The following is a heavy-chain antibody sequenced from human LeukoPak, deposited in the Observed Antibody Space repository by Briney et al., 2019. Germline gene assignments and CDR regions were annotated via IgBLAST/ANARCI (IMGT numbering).Heavy chain of an antibody. Sequence: GGSLRLSCAVSGITLSNYGMSWVRQAPGKGLEWVAGISDSGGSTNYADSVKGRFTISRDNPKNTLYLQMNSLRAEDTAVYYCAKSGPTECMDVWGQGTTVTVSS. CDR3: AKSGPTECMDV. V-gene: IGHV3-23*01. CDR1: GITLSNYG. CDR2: ISDSGGST. J-gene: IGHJ6*02. D-gene: IGHD1-26*01.